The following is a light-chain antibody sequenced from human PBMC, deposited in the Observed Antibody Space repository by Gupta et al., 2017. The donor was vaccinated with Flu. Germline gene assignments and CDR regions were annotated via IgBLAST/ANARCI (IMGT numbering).Light chain of an antibody. CDR2: QVT. J-gene: IGLJ3*02. CDR3: RSYAGNTNLWV. Sequence: ICCRRYGSDVGGYNYVSWYQQHPGKAHKVIIYQVTKRPSGVPDRFSTSKSGNTASLTVSGLQPEDEDAYYCRSYAGNTNLWVFGGGTKLTV. V-gene: IGLV2-8*01. CDR1: GSDVGGYNY.